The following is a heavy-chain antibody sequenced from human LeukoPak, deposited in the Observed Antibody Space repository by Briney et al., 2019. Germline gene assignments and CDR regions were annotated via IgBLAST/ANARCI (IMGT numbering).Heavy chain of an antibody. J-gene: IGHJ4*02. CDR2: ISSSGKTI. CDR3: ARGRLVSSQPFDY. Sequence: GGSLRLSCAASGFTFSDYYMTWFRQAPGKGLEWVSFISSSGKTIVYADSMKGRFTISRDNAKNSLYLQMNSLRDEDTAVYYCARGRLVSSQPFDYWGQGTLVTVSS. CDR1: GFTFSDYY. D-gene: IGHD6-6*01. V-gene: IGHV3-11*04.